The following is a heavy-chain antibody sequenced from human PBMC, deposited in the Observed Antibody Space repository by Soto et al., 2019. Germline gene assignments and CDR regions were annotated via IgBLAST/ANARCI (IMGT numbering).Heavy chain of an antibody. CDR2: IWYDGSNK. CDR3: ARDNYGDYVLWFDP. J-gene: IGHJ5*02. D-gene: IGHD4-17*01. Sequence: QVQLVESGGGVVQPGRSLRLSCAASGFTFSSYGMHWVRQAPGKGLEWVAVIWYDGSNKYYADSVKGRFTISRDNSKNTLYLQMNSLRAEDTAVYYCARDNYGDYVLWFDPWGQGTLVTVSS. V-gene: IGHV3-33*01. CDR1: GFTFSSYG.